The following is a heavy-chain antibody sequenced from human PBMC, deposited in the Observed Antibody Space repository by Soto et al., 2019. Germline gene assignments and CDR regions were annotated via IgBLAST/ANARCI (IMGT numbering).Heavy chain of an antibody. J-gene: IGHJ4*02. D-gene: IGHD3-10*01. CDR3: AKEHFAGSGRDYYS. V-gene: IGHV3-30*18. CDR2: ISFDGSLK. CDR1: GFTFSNYG. Sequence: GGSLRLSCEASGFTFSNYGMHWVRQAPHKGLGWVAVISFDGSLKFYADSVKGRFTISRDNSKNTLYLQMSSLRAEDTALYHCAKEHFAGSGRDYYSWVQGTLVTSS.